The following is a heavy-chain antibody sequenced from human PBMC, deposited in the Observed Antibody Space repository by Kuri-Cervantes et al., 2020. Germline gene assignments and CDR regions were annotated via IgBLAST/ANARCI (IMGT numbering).Heavy chain of an antibody. V-gene: IGHV3-48*01. CDR1: GFTFSSYS. Sequence: LSLTCAASGFTFSSYSMNWVRQAPGKGLEWVSYISSSSSTIYYADSVKGRFTISRDNAKNSLYPQMNSLRVEDTAVYHCVREGWVGDRDYWGRGTLVTVSS. CDR3: VREGWVGDRDY. J-gene: IGHJ4*02. CDR2: ISSSSSTI. D-gene: IGHD3-3*01.